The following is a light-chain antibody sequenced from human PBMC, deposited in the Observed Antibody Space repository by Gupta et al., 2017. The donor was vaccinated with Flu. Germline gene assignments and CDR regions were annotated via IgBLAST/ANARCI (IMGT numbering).Light chain of an antibody. CDR2: HTS. CDR3: QHYNGWPPWA. J-gene: IGKJ1*01. V-gene: IGKV3D-15*01. Sequence: EVVMTQSPGTLSIFPGQRVTLSCRTSESVGSDLAWYQQKPGQSPRLLIYHTSTRATGVPARFSGGGSGTEFTLTISSLQSEDSAIYYCQHYNGWPPWAFGQGTKVEIK. CDR1: ESVGSD.